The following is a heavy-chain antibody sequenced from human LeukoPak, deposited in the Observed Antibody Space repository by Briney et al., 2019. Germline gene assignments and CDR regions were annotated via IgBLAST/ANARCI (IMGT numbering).Heavy chain of an antibody. CDR3: ARAPITSPFYFDS. CDR2: SHNDGNSV. Sequence: VGSLRLSCAASGFDFSRYWMHWVRQVPGKEVVWVSHSHNDGNSVSYADSVKGRFTVSRDNAKHALYLQMNRLRAEDTALYYCARAPITSPFYFDSWGQGTLVTVSS. V-gene: IGHV3-74*01. CDR1: GFDFSRYW. J-gene: IGHJ4*02. D-gene: IGHD2-2*01.